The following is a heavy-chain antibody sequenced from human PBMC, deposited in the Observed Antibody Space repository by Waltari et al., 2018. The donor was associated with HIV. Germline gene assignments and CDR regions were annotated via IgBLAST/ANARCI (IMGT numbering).Heavy chain of an antibody. Sequence: QVQLQESGPGLVKPSQTLSLTCTVSGGSISSGDYYWSWIRQPPGKGLEWIGYIYYRGSTYYNPSLKSRVTISVDTSKNQFSLKLSSVTAADTAVYYCARATVTRGLCLGYWGQGTLVTVSS. CDR3: ARATVTRGLCLGY. D-gene: IGHD4-17*01. V-gene: IGHV4-30-4*01. J-gene: IGHJ4*02. CDR1: GGSISSGDYY. CDR2: IYYRGST.